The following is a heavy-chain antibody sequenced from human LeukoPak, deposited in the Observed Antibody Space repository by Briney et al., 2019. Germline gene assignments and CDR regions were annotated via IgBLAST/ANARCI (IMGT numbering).Heavy chain of an antibody. Sequence: ASVKVSCKASGYTFTNNYLHWVRQAPGQGLEWMGMIYPRDGSTSYAQNFQGRVTVTRDTSTTTVHMELRGLGSEDTAVYYCARDQEGFDYWGQGTVVTVSS. CDR1: GYTFTNNY. CDR2: IYPRDGST. V-gene: IGHV1-46*01. CDR3: ARDQEGFDY. J-gene: IGHJ4*02.